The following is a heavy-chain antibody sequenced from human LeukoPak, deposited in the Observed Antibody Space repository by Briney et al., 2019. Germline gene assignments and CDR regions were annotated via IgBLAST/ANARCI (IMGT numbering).Heavy chain of an antibody. V-gene: IGHV3-23*01. Sequence: GGSLRLSCAASGFTFSSYGMSWVRQAPGKELEWVSAISGSGGSTYYADSVKGRFTISRDNSKNTLYLQMNSLRAEDTAIYYCAKASRDIPAAGPSGYYFDYWGQGTLVTVSS. CDR1: GFTFSSYG. D-gene: IGHD6-13*01. CDR2: ISGSGGST. CDR3: AKASRDIPAAGPSGYYFDY. J-gene: IGHJ4*02.